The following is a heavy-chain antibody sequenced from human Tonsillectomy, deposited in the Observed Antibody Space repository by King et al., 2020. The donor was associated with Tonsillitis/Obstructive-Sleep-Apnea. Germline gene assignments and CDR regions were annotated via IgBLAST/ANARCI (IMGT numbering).Heavy chain of an antibody. CDR1: GFTFSSYG. CDR3: ARDPGAIMVQGVLWVDY. CDR2: IWYDGRNK. Sequence: VQLVESGGGVVQPGRSLRLSCAASGFTFSSYGLHWVRQAPGKGLEWGAVIWYDGRNKYYAVSVKGRFTISRDNSKNTLYLQMDSLRAEDTAVYYCARDPGAIMVQGVLWVDYWGQGTLVTVSS. D-gene: IGHD3-10*01. J-gene: IGHJ4*02. V-gene: IGHV3-33*01.